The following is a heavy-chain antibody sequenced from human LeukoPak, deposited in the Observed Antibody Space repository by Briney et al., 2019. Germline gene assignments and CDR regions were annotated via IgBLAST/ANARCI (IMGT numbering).Heavy chain of an antibody. D-gene: IGHD6-19*01. CDR2: FDPEDGET. CDR1: GYTLTELS. Sequence: ASVKVSCKVSGYTLTELSMHWVRQAPGKGREWMGGFDPEDGETIYAQKCQGRVTMTEDTSTDTAYMELSSLRSEDTAVYSCATGRQWLVLSRVGALGYWGQGTLVTVSS. V-gene: IGHV1-24*01. CDR3: ATGRQWLVLSRVGALGY. J-gene: IGHJ4*02.